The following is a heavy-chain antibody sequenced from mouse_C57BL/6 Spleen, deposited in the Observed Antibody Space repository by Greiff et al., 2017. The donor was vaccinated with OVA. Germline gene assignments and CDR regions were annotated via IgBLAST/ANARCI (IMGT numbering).Heavy chain of an antibody. CDR1: GYAFSRSW. CDR3: ARLPLRGEMDY. D-gene: IGHD1-2*01. Sequence: QVQLKESGPELVKPGASVKISCKASGYAFSRSWMNWVKQRPGKGLEWIGRIYPGDGDTNYNGKFKGKATLTADKSSSTAYMQLSSLTSEDSAVYFCARLPLRGEMDYWGQGTSVTVSS. CDR2: IYPGDGDT. J-gene: IGHJ4*01. V-gene: IGHV1-82*01.